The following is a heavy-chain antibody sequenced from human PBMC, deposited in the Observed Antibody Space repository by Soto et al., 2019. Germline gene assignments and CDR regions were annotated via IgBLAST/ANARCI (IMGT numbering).Heavy chain of an antibody. CDR2: MNPNSGNT. CDR1: GYTFTSYD. V-gene: IGHV1-8*01. CDR3: ARNEHYDFWSGYTGLYYYYYYMDV. D-gene: IGHD3-3*01. J-gene: IGHJ6*03. Sequence: ASVKVSCKASGYTFTSYDINWVRQATGQGLEWMGWMNPNSGNTGYAQKFQGRVTMTRNTSISTAYMELSSLRSEDTAVYYCARNEHYDFWSGYTGLYYYYYYMDVWAKGPRSPSP.